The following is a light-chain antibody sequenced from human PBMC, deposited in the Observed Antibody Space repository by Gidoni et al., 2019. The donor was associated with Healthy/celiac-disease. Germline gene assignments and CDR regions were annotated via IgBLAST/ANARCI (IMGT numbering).Light chain of an antibody. CDR2: EDN. Sequence: NFMLTQPHSVSESPGKTVTISCTRSSGSIASNYVQWYQQRPGSAPTTVIYEDNQRPSGVPDRFSGSIDSSSNSASLTISGLTTEDEADYYCQSYDSSNHEVFGGGTKLTVL. CDR3: QSYDSSNHEV. CDR1: SGSIASNY. J-gene: IGLJ3*02. V-gene: IGLV6-57*04.